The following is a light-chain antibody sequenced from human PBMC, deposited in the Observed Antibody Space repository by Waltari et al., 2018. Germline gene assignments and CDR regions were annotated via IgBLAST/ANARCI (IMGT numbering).Light chain of an antibody. J-gene: IGLJ2*01. CDR3: AAWDDSLSGVV. CDR2: SGN. V-gene: IGLV1-44*01. Sequence: QSLLTQPPSASGTPGQRVPISCSGSSSNIGSDSVNWYLHLPGTAPNPPLYSGNQRPSGVPDRFSGSRAGPSASLAISGLQSEDEADYYCAAWDDSLSGVVFGGGTKVTVL. CDR1: SSNIGSDS.